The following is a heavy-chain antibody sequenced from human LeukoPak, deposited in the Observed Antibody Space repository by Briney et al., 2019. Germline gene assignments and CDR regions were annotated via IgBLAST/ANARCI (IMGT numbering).Heavy chain of an antibody. CDR3: ATIAAAGTLDFQH. Sequence: GGSLRLSCAASGFTFSDYYMSWIRQAPGKGLEWVSYISSSGSTIYYADSVKGRFTISRDNAKNSLYLQMSSLRAEDTAVYYCATIAAAGTLDFQHWGQGTLVTVSS. CDR2: ISSSGSTI. J-gene: IGHJ1*01. CDR1: GFTFSDYY. D-gene: IGHD6-13*01. V-gene: IGHV3-11*01.